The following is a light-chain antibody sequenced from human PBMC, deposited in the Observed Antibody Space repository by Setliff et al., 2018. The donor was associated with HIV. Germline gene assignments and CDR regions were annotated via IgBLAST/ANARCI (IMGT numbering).Light chain of an antibody. Sequence: SALTQPPSASGTPGQRVTISCSGSSSNIGINYVYWYQQLPGTAPKLLIYSNNQRPSGVPDRFSGSKSGTSASLTISGLRSEDEADYYCAAWDDSLSGLSVFGAGTKVAVL. V-gene: IGLV1-47*01. J-gene: IGLJ1*01. CDR1: SSNIGINY. CDR2: SNN. CDR3: AAWDDSLSGLSV.